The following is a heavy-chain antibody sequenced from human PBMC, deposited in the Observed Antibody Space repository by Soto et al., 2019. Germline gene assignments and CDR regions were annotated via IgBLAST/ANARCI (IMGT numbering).Heavy chain of an antibody. J-gene: IGHJ6*02. Sequence: GGSLRLSCAASGFTFSSYAMHWVRQAPGKGLEWVAVISYDGSNKYYADSVKGRFTISRDNSKNTLYLQMYSLRAEDTAVYYCAGSFPVGLNYYYYYGMDVWGQGTTVTVSS. CDR3: AGSFPVGLNYYYYYGMDV. CDR1: GFTFSSYA. V-gene: IGHV3-30-3*01. CDR2: ISYDGSNK. D-gene: IGHD2-21*01.